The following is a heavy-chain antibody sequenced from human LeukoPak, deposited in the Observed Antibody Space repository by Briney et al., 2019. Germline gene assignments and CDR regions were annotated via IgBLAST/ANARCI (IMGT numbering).Heavy chain of an antibody. D-gene: IGHD3-22*01. CDR2: IIPIFGTA. CDR3: ARESGDLDYYDSSGYPDC. J-gene: IGHJ4*02. V-gene: IGHV1-69*05. Sequence: SVTVSCKASGGTFSSYAISWVRQAPGQGLEWMGRIIPIFGTANYAQKFQGRVTITTDESTSTAYMELSSLRSGDTAVYYCARESGDLDYYDSSGYPDCWGQGTLVTASS. CDR1: GGTFSSYA.